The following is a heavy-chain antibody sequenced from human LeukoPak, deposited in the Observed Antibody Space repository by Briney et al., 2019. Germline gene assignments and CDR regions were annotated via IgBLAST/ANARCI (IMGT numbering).Heavy chain of an antibody. CDR2: ISAYNGKT. CDR1: GYTLTSYG. CDR3: ARDMTRYYDFWSGYYSPNWFDP. V-gene: IGHV1-18*01. J-gene: IGHJ5*02. Sequence: ASVKVSCKASGYTLTSYGISWVRQAPGQGLEWMGWISAYNGKTNYAQKLQGRVTMTTDTSTSTAYMELRSLRSDDTAVYYCARDMTRYYDFWSGYYSPNWFDPWGQGTLVTVSS. D-gene: IGHD3-3*01.